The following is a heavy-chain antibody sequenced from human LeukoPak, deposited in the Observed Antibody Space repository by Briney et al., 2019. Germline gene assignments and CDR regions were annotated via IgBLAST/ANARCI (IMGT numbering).Heavy chain of an antibody. Sequence: GGSLRLSCAASGFTFSSYAMNWVRQAPGKGLEWVSSIGRSSNYIYYADSVKGRFTISRDNAKNSLYLQMNSLRAEDTAVYYCARELTYSDYWGQGTLVTVSS. J-gene: IGHJ4*02. CDR3: ARELTYSDY. V-gene: IGHV3-21*01. D-gene: IGHD4-11*01. CDR1: GFTFSSYA. CDR2: IGRSSNYI.